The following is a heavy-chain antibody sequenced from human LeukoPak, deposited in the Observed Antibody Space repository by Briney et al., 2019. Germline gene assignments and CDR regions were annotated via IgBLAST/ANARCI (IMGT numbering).Heavy chain of an antibody. Sequence: GGSLRLSCAASGFTFSSYAMTWVRQAPGKGLEWVSGSSGSGATTEYADSVKGRFTISRDNSKNALNLEMNSLRAEDTAVYYCAKSVSLIVVAGGYFDYWGQGTLVTVSS. J-gene: IGHJ4*02. CDR1: GFTFSSYA. D-gene: IGHD3-22*01. CDR2: SSGSGATT. CDR3: AKSVSLIVVAGGYFDY. V-gene: IGHV3-23*01.